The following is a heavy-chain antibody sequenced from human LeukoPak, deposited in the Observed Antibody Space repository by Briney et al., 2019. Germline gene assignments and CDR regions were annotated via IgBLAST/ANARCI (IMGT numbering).Heavy chain of an antibody. V-gene: IGHV4-34*01. J-gene: IGHJ4*02. CDR2: INHSGST. D-gene: IGHD5-18*01. CDR1: GGSFSGYY. CDR3: ARGYSYDYYFDY. Sequence: SETLSLTCAVYGGSFSGYYWSWIRQPPGKGLEWIGEINHSGSTNYNPSLRSRVTISVDTSKNQFSLKLNSVTAADTAVYYCARGYSYDYYFDYWGQGTLVTVSS.